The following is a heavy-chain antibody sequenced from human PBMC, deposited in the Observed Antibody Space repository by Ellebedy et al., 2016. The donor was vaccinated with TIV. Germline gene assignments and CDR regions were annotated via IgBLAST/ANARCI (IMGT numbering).Heavy chain of an antibody. Sequence: GESLKISXAASGFSFSTYAMSWVRQATGKGLEWVSEVSGNGGSTYYAASVKGRFTISRDTSEKTLYLQMNSLKSEDTAVYYCSREYDDVSGRWAAGGLDLWGQGTTITVSS. CDR3: SREYDDVSGRWAAGGLDL. CDR1: GFSFSTYA. J-gene: IGHJ6*02. CDR2: VSGNGGST. D-gene: IGHD5-24*01. V-gene: IGHV3-23*01.